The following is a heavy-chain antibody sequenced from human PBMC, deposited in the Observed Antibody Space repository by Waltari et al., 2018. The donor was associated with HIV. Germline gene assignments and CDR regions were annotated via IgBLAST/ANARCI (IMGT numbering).Heavy chain of an antibody. CDR3: ARHLNHGHDYVWGSYRPFDY. CDR1: GGSISSSRHY. J-gene: IGHJ4*02. D-gene: IGHD3-16*02. V-gene: IGHV4-39*01. CDR2: ISSSGAS. Sequence: QLQLQESGPGLVKPSETLSLTCIVSGGSISSSRHYWGWIRQPPGKGLEWLATISSSGASFYTPSLKSRLTMSVDTSKNRFSLRLSSVTAADTAVYYCARHLNHGHDYVWGSYRPFDYWGQGTLVTVSS.